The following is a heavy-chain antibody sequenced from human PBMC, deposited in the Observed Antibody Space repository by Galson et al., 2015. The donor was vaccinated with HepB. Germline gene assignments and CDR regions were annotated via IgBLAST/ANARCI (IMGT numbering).Heavy chain of an antibody. CDR1: GFTVSSNY. Sequence: LRRSRAASGFTVSSNYMSWVRQAPGQGLEWVSAIYSGGSTYYADSVKGRFTNSRDNSKNTLYLQMNSLRAEDTAVYYCARGTLLRFLEWPLDVWGKGTTVAVSS. CDR3: ARGTLLRFLEWPLDV. D-gene: IGHD3-3*01. CDR2: IYSGGST. V-gene: IGHV3-53*01. J-gene: IGHJ6*04.